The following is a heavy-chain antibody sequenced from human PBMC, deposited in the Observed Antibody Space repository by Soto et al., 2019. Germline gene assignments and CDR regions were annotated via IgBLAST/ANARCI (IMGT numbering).Heavy chain of an antibody. Sequence: EVQLVESGGGLVQPGVSLRLSCLASEFTFNTYWMNWVRQAPGRGLEWVANIKDDGSEKNYVDSVKGRFTISRDNAKNSLYLQMNSLGGEDTAVYFCARDWGTPGRGSAVGYYYHYGMDVWGQGTTVTVSS. V-gene: IGHV3-7*05. CDR1: EFTFNTYW. CDR3: ARDWGTPGRGSAVGYYYHYGMDV. D-gene: IGHD6-19*01. CDR2: IKDDGSEK. J-gene: IGHJ6*02.